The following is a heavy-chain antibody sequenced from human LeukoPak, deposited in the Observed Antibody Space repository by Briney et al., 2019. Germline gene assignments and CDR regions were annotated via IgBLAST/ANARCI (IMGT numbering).Heavy chain of an antibody. Sequence: SCKASGGTFSSYAMHWVRQAPGKGLEWVAVISYDGSNKYYADSVKGRFTISRDNSKNTLYLQMNSLKTEDTAVYYCTTGPYDYWGQGTLVTVSS. CDR3: TTGPYDY. J-gene: IGHJ4*02. V-gene: IGHV3-30-3*01. CDR1: GGTFSSYA. CDR2: ISYDGSNK.